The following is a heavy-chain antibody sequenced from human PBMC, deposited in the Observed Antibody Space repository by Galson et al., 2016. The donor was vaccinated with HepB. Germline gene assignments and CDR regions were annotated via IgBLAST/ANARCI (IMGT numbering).Heavy chain of an antibody. V-gene: IGHV4-39*01. CDR1: GGSISSDYY. J-gene: IGHJ4*02. D-gene: IGHD5-18*01. CDR3: ARVAMVTSNFDY. CDR2: IYYSGST. Sequence: SETLSLTCIVSGGSISSDYYWGWIRQPPGRGPEWIASIYYSGSTYYNPSLKSRFTISVDTSKNQFSLKVTSVTAADTAVYHCARVAMVTSNFDYWGQGTLVTVSS.